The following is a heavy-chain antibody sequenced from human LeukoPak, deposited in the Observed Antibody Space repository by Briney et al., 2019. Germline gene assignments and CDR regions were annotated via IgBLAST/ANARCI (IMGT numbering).Heavy chain of an antibody. CDR1: GFTFTSSA. CDR2: IVVGSGNT. V-gene: IGHV1-58*01. D-gene: IGHD3-3*01. J-gene: IGHJ4*02. Sequence: ASVKVSCKASGFTFTSSAVQWVRQARGQRLEWIGWIVVGSGNTNYAQKFQERVTITRDMSTSTAYMELSGLRSEDTAVYYCAAGYDFWSGYYIFDYWGQGTLVTVSS. CDR3: AAGYDFWSGYYIFDY.